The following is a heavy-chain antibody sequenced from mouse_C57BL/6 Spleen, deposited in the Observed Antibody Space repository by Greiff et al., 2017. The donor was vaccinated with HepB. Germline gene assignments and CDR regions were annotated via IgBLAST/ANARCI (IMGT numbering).Heavy chain of an antibody. Sequence: QVQLQQSGAELARPGASVKLSCKASGYTFTSYGISWVKQRTGQGLEWIGEIYPRSGNTYYNEKFKGKATLTADKSSSTAYMELRSLTSEDSAVYFCARSMGDSSGYVRTFAYWGQGTLVTVSA. CDR2: IYPRSGNT. V-gene: IGHV1-81*01. CDR3: ARSMGDSSGYVRTFAY. J-gene: IGHJ3*01. CDR1: GYTFTSYG. D-gene: IGHD3-2*02.